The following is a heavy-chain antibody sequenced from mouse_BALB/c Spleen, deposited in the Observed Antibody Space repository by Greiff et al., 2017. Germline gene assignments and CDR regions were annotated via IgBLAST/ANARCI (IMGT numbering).Heavy chain of an antibody. D-gene: IGHD1-2*01. CDR3: TTTAFDY. CDR1: GYTFTDYA. CDR2: ISTYYGNT. J-gene: IGHJ2*01. Sequence: VQLQQSGPELVRPGVSVKISCKGSGYTFTDYAMHWVKQSHAKSLEWIGVISTYYGNTNYNQKFKSKATLTVDTSSSTAYMQLSSLTSEDSAVYYCTTTAFDYWGQGTTLTVSS. V-gene: IGHV1-67*01.